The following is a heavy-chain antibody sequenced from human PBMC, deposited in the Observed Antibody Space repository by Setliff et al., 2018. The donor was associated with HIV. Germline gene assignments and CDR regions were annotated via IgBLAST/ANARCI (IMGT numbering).Heavy chain of an antibody. Sequence: SETLSLTCTVSGGSISSGGYYWSWSRQHPGKGLEWIGRIYTSGSTNYNPSLKSLVTISVDTSKNQFSLKLSSVTAADTAVYYCARDRYAGEIDYWGQGTLVTVSS. D-gene: IGHD3-10*01. CDR3: ARDRYAGEIDY. CDR1: GGSISSGGYY. J-gene: IGHJ4*02. V-gene: IGHV4-31*01. CDR2: IYTSGST.